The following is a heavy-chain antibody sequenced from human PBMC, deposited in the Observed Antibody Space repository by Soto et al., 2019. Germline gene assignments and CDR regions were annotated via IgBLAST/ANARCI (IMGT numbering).Heavy chain of an antibody. V-gene: IGHV3-74*01. CDR2: IKHDGSNI. CDR1: GFTFSSYW. D-gene: IGHD3-22*01. Sequence: GGSLRLSCEASGFTFSSYWMHWVRQAPGKGLVGVSHIKHDGSNINYADSVKGRFTISRDNAKNTLHLQMDSLRVEDTAVYYCVRVFLDGDGSGYRPFDLWGQGTLVTVSS. CDR3: VRVFLDGDGSGYRPFDL. J-gene: IGHJ4*02.